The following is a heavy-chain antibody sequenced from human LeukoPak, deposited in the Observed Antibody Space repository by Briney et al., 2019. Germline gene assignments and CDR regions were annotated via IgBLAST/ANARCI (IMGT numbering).Heavy chain of an antibody. Sequence: ASVKDSCKASGYTFTGYYMHWVRQAPGQGLEWMGWINPNSGGTNYAQKFQGRVTMTRDTSISTAYMEVSRLTSDDTAVFYCAREGSGYPYWGQGTLVTVSS. CDR1: GYTFTGYY. CDR2: INPNSGGT. J-gene: IGHJ4*02. CDR3: AREGSGYPY. D-gene: IGHD5-12*01. V-gene: IGHV1-2*02.